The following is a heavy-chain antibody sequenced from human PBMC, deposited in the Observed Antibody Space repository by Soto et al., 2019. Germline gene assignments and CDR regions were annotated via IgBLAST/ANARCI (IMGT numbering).Heavy chain of an antibody. D-gene: IGHD3-3*01. V-gene: IGHV4-34*01. Sequence: SETLSLTCAVYGGSFSGYYWSWIRQPPGKGLEWIGEINHSGSTNYNPSLKSRVTISVDTSKNQFSLKLSSVTAADTAVYYCGRGRGLRFLVKYYSYYYRDVGGKGPPATVS. CDR3: GRGRGLRFLVKYYSYYYRDV. CDR1: GGSFSGYY. CDR2: INHSGST. J-gene: IGHJ6*03.